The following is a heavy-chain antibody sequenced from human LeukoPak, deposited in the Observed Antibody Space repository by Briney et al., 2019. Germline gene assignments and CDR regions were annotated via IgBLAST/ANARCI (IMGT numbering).Heavy chain of an antibody. D-gene: IGHD3-10*01. CDR1: GGSISSGSYY. CDR2: IYTSGST. J-gene: IGHJ4*02. CDR3: ARTYGSGLHFDY. V-gene: IGHV4-61*02. Sequence: PSQTLSLTCTVSGGSISSGSYYWSWIRQPAGKGLEWIGRIYTSGSTNYNPSLKSRVTISVDTSKNQFSLKLSSVTAADTAVYYCARTYGSGLHFDYWGQGTPVTVSS.